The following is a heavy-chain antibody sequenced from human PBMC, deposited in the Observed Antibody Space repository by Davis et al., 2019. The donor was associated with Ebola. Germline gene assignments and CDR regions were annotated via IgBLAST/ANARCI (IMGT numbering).Heavy chain of an antibody. CDR2: ISSSSSTI. J-gene: IGHJ4*02. CDR1: GFTFTNYA. D-gene: IGHD3-9*01. V-gene: IGHV3-48*02. CDR3: ARDHDWAFDY. Sequence: GESLKISCAASGFTFTNYAMDWVRQAPGKGLEWVSYISSSSSTIYYADSVKGRFTVTRDNVKDSLYLNMNSLRDEDTAVYYCARDHDWAFDYWGQGTLVTVSS.